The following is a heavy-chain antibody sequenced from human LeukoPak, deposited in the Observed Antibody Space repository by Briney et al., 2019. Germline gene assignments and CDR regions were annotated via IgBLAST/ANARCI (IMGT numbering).Heavy chain of an antibody. D-gene: IGHD3-22*01. Sequence: SETLSLTCAVSGDSIKSGYYWAWIRQPPGKGLEWIGSIDHSGSYYSTPSLRSRVTISLHSSKKHFSLELNSVTAADTAVYYCARGVSDSSGYRYYGGFYYFDFWGKGTLVTVSS. J-gene: IGHJ4*02. CDR3: ARGVSDSSGYRYYGGFYYFDF. CDR1: GDSIKSGYY. CDR2: IDHSGSY. V-gene: IGHV4-38-2*01.